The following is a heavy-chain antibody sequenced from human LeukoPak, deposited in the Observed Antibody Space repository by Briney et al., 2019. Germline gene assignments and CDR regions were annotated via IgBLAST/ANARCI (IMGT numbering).Heavy chain of an antibody. CDR3: TRARSSGYYYEDAFDI. CDR2: IRSKANSYAT. J-gene: IGHJ3*02. Sequence: PGGSLRLSCAACGFTFSGSAMHWVRQASGKGLEWVGRIRSKANSYATAYAASVKGRFTISRDDSKNTAYLQMNSLKTEDTAVYYCTRARSSGYYYEDAFDIWGQGTMVTVSS. CDR1: GFTFSGSA. V-gene: IGHV3-73*01. D-gene: IGHD3-22*01.